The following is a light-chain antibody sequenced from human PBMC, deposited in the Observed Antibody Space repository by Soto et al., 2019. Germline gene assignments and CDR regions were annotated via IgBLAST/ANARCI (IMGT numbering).Light chain of an antibody. CDR1: QSFSSY. V-gene: IGKV3-11*01. Sequence: EIVLTQSPATLSLSPGERATLSWRASQSFSSYLAWYQQKPGQAPRLLIYDASNRATGIPARFSGSGSGTDFTLTIGSLEPEDFAVYYCQQRSNWPPSITFGQGTRLEIK. J-gene: IGKJ5*01. CDR2: DAS. CDR3: QQRSNWPPSIT.